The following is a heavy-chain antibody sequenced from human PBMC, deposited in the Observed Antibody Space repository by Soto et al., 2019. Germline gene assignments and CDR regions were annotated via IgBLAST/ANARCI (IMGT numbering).Heavy chain of an antibody. V-gene: IGHV3-23*01. CDR3: AKGLVGYVFGVQDYHYGMDV. Sequence: EVQLLESGGGLVQPGGSLRLSCAASGFTFSRYAMSWVRQAPGKGLEWVPAISGSGGSTYYADSVKGRFTISRDNSKNTLYLQMNSLRAEDTAVYHCAKGLVGYVFGVQDYHYGMDVWGQGTTVTVSS. CDR2: ISGSGGST. D-gene: IGHD2-8*02. J-gene: IGHJ6*01. CDR1: GFTFSRYA.